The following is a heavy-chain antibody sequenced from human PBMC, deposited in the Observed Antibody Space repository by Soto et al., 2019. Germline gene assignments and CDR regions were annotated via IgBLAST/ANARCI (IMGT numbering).Heavy chain of an antibody. CDR3: ARVVVADVSDWFDP. V-gene: IGHV4-30-4*01. CDR2: IYYSGST. Sequence: SETLSLTCTVSGGSISSGDYYWSWIRQPPGKGLEWIGYIYYSGSTYYNPSLKSRVTISVDTSKNQFSLKLSSVTAADTAVYYCARVVVADVSDWFDPWGQGTLVTVSS. J-gene: IGHJ5*02. CDR1: GGSISSGDYY. D-gene: IGHD2-15*01.